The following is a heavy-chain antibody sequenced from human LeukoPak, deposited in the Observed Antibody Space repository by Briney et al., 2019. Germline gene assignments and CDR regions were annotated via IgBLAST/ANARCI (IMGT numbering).Heavy chain of an antibody. CDR1: GGSISSSNW. CDR2: IYHSGST. Sequence: SETLSLTCAVSGGSISSSNWWSWVRQPPGKGLEWIGEIYHSGSTNYNPSLKSRVTISVDKSKNQFSLKLSSVTAADTAVYYCARGLRYYYDSSGYSDYWGQGTLVTVSS. V-gene: IGHV4-4*02. J-gene: IGHJ4*02. CDR3: ARGLRYYYDSSGYSDY. D-gene: IGHD3-22*01.